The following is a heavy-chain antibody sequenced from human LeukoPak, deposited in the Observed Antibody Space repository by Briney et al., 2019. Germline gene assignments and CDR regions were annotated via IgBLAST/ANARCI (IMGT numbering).Heavy chain of an antibody. V-gene: IGHV5-51*01. D-gene: IGHD2-2*01. J-gene: IGHJ4*02. Sequence: GESLKISCKGSGSSFTSYWIGWVRQMPGKGLEWMGIIYPGDSDTRYSPSFQGQVTISADKSISTAYLQWSSLKASDTAMYHCARHSRYCSSTSCFPVDYWGQGTLVTVSS. CDR2: IYPGDSDT. CDR1: GSSFTSYW. CDR3: ARHSRYCSSTSCFPVDY.